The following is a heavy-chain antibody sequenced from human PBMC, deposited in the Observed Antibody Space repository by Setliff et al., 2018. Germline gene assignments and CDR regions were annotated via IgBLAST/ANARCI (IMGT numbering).Heavy chain of an antibody. CDR1: GFTFDDYA. V-gene: IGHV3-9*03. CDR2: ISWNSGSI. Sequence: GGSLRLSCAASGFTFDDYAMHWVRQAPGKGLEWVSGISWNSGSIGYVDSVKGRFTISRDNAKNSLYLQMNSLRAEDMALYYCARASSSDNYNFWSGYYDGDAFDIWGQGTMVTVSS. CDR3: ARASSSDNYNFWSGYYDGDAFDI. D-gene: IGHD3-3*01. J-gene: IGHJ3*02.